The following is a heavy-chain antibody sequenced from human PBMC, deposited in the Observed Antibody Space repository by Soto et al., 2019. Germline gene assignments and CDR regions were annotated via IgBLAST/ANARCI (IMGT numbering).Heavy chain of an antibody. J-gene: IGHJ5*02. CDR3: ARDLTRRGTNWFDP. Sequence: ASVKVSCKASGGTFSSYAISWVRQAPGQGLEWMGGIIPIFGTANYAQKFQGRVTITADESTSTACMELSSLRSEDTAVYYCARDLTRRGTNWFDPWGQGTLVTVSS. CDR1: GGTFSSYA. D-gene: IGHD3-16*01. CDR2: IIPIFGTA. V-gene: IGHV1-69*13.